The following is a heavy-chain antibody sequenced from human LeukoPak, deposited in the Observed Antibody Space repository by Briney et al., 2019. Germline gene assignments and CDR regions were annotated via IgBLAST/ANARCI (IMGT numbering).Heavy chain of an antibody. Sequence: PGGSLRLSCAASGFTLSSYWMTWVRQAPGKGLEWVANIKQDGSEKYYVDSVKGRFTISRDNAKNSLYLQMNSLRAEDTAVYYCARDLMVVGATQHNWFDPWGQGTLVTVSS. CDR3: ARDLMVVGATQHNWFDP. V-gene: IGHV3-7*01. CDR2: IKQDGSEK. CDR1: GFTLSSYW. D-gene: IGHD1-26*01. J-gene: IGHJ5*02.